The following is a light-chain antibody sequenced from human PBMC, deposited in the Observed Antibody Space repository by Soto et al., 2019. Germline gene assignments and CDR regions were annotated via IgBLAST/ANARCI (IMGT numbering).Light chain of an antibody. J-gene: IGLJ2*01. CDR3: QTWGTGLYVV. Sequence: QPVLTQSPSASASLGASVKLTCTLSSGHSSYAIAWHQQQPEKGPRYLMKLNSDGSHSKGDGIPHRFSGSSSGAERYLTISSLQSEHEADYYCQTWGTGLYVVFGGGTKVTVL. CDR1: SGHSSYA. V-gene: IGLV4-69*01. CDR2: LNSDGSH.